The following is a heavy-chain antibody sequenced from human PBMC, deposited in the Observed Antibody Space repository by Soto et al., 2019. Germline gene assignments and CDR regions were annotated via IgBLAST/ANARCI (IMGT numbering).Heavy chain of an antibody. V-gene: IGHV3-23*01. J-gene: IGHJ4*02. D-gene: IGHD2-15*01. CDR3: AKGTLEYWSGGSGYLDY. CDR1: GFTFSSYA. Sequence: VQLLESGGGLVQPGGSLRLSCAASGFTFSSYAMSWVRQAPGKGLEWVSAISGSGDSTYYADSVKGRFTISRDNSKNTLYQHMNSLRAEETALYYCAKGTLEYWSGGSGYLDYWGQGTLVTVSS. CDR2: ISGSGDST.